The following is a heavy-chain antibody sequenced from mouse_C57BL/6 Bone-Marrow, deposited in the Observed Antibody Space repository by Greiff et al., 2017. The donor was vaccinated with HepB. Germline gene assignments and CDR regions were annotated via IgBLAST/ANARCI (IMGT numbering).Heavy chain of an antibody. D-gene: IGHD1-1*01. CDR2: IYPGDGDT. J-gene: IGHJ1*03. CDR3: ARYGDYYGSSHWYFDV. V-gene: IGHV1-80*01. Sequence: VQLQQSGAELVKPGASVKISCKASGYAFSSYWMNWVKQRPGKGLERIGQIYPGDGDTNYNGKFKGKATLTADKSSSTAYMQLSSLTSEDSAVYFCARYGDYYGSSHWYFDVWGTGTTVTVSS. CDR1: GYAFSSYW.